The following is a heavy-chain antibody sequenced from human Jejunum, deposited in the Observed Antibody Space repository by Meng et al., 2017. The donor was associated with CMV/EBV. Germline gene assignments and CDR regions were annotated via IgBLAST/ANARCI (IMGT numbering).Heavy chain of an antibody. D-gene: IGHD5-12*01. CDR3: ATADEYAIKY. Sequence: QVQLQEGGAGLLKASETLSLTCTLSGGSFSAYTWSWIRQAPGKGLEWIAEIDHLRRTNFNPSLKSRVSISRDTSRDQFSLRLNSVTAADTAVYYCATADEYAIKYWGQGTLVTVSS. CDR1: GGSFSAYT. J-gene: IGHJ4*02. CDR2: IDHLRRT. V-gene: IGHV4-34*01.